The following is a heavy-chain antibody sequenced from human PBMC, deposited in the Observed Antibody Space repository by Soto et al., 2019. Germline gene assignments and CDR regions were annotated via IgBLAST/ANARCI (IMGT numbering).Heavy chain of an antibody. J-gene: IGHJ4*02. CDR1: GFTFSSYS. Sequence: PGGSLRLSCAASGFTFSSYSMQWVRQAPGKGLEWVSYISSSSSSIYYADSVKGRFTISRDNAKNSLYLQMNSLRADDTAVYYCARSDSYFDYWGQGTLVTVSS. CDR2: ISSSSSSI. V-gene: IGHV3-48*01. CDR3: ARSDSYFDY.